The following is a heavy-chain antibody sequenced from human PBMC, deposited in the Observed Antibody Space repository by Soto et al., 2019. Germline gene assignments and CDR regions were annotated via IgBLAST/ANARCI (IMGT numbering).Heavy chain of an antibody. Sequence: ASVNVSCKASGYTFTGYYMHWVRQAPGRGLEWMGWINPNSGGTNYAQKFQGWVTMTRDTSISTAYMELSRLRSDDTAVYYCARGPSGDKVDYWGQGALVTVSS. CDR3: ARGPSGDKVDY. CDR1: GYTFTGYY. CDR2: INPNSGGT. J-gene: IGHJ4*02. V-gene: IGHV1-2*04. D-gene: IGHD7-27*01.